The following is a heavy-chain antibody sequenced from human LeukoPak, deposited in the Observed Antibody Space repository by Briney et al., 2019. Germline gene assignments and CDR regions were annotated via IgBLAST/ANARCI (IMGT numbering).Heavy chain of an antibody. CDR2: IYYSGST. CDR1: GGSISNY. J-gene: IGHJ2*01. CDR3: ARWFGYYGSGSSYKELYWYFDL. Sequence: SETLSLTCTVSGGSISNYWSWIRQPPGKGLEWIGYIYYSGSTNYNPSLRSRVTISVDTSKNQFSLKLSSVTAADTAVYYCARWFGYYGSGSSYKELYWYFDLWGRGTLVTVSS. D-gene: IGHD3-10*01. V-gene: IGHV4-59*01.